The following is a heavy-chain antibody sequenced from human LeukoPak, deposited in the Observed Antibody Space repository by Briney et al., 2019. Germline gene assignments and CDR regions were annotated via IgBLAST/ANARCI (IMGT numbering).Heavy chain of an antibody. CDR2: IYYSGST. V-gene: IGHV4-59*01. D-gene: IGHD6-19*01. CDR3: ARGHGSGWYFDY. Sequence: NPSETLSLTCTVSGGSISSYYWSWIRQPPGKGLEWIGYIYYSGSTNYNPSLKSRVTISVDTSKNQFSLKLSSVTAADTAVYYRARGHGSGWYFDYWGQGTLVAVSS. J-gene: IGHJ4*02. CDR1: GGSISSYY.